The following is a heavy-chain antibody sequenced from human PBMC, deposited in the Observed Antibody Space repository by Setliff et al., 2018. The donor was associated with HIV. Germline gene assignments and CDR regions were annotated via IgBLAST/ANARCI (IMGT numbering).Heavy chain of an antibody. D-gene: IGHD2-15*01. CDR1: GGSISIGGYY. CDR3: ARGGGSRAATSSYYYMDV. J-gene: IGHJ6*03. V-gene: IGHV4-31*03. CDR2: IYHNGST. Sequence: SSETLSLTCTVSGGSISIGGYYWGWIRQHPGKGLEWIGYIYHNGSTYYNPSLKSRVIISVDTSKNQFSLKVSSVTAADTAVYYCARGGGSRAATSSYYYMDVWGKGTTVTVSS.